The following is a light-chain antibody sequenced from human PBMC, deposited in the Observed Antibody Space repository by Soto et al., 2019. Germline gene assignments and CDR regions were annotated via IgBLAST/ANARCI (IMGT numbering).Light chain of an antibody. CDR2: GNS. Sequence: QPVLTQPPSVSGAPGQRVTISCTGSSSNIGAGYDVHWYQQLPGTAPKLLIYGNSNRPSGVPDRFSGSKSGTSASLAITGLQAEDEADYYCQSYDSRLSDVVFGGGTKVTVL. CDR1: SSNIGAGYD. J-gene: IGLJ2*01. CDR3: QSYDSRLSDVV. V-gene: IGLV1-40*01.